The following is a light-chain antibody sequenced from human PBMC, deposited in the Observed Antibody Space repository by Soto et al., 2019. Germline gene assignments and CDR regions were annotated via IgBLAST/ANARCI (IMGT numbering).Light chain of an antibody. CDR1: QRIGSW. CDR3: QQYNTFSAT. Sequence: DIQMTQSPSTLSASLGDRVTITCRASQRIGSWVAWYQQKSGKAPKLLIYDASSLESGVPSRFSGSASGTEFTLTISSLQPDDFATYYCQQYNTFSATFGQGTRLEIK. J-gene: IGKJ5*01. CDR2: DAS. V-gene: IGKV1-5*01.